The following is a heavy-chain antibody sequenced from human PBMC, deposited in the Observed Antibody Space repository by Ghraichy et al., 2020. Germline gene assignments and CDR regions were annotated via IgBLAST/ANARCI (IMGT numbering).Heavy chain of an antibody. CDR2: VYFKGNT. CDR1: GDSISRSEYY. D-gene: IGHD3-16*02. V-gene: IGHV4-39*01. Sequence: SETLSLICTVTGDSISRSEYYWGWVRQPPGKALEWIGSVYFKGNTFYKPSLESRLTISIDTSKNQFSLRVDSVTVADTAFYFCARQGGSGPTVIPLYFDSWGQGILVTVSS. J-gene: IGHJ4*02. CDR3: ARQGGSGPTVIPLYFDS.